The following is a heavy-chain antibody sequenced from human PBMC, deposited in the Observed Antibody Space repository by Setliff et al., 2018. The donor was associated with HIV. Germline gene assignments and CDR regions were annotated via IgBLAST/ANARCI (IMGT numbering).Heavy chain of an antibody. D-gene: IGHD2-2*01. CDR3: ARDICTSTSCPSGWFDP. J-gene: IGHJ5*02. Sequence: PSETLSLTCTVSGVSISSGSYYWSWIRQPAGKGLEWIGRIYTSGSTNYNPSLKSRVTISVDTSNNQFSLKLSSVTAADTAMYYCARDICTSTSCPSGWFDPWGQGTLVTVSS. V-gene: IGHV4-61*02. CDR1: GVSISSGSYY. CDR2: IYTSGST.